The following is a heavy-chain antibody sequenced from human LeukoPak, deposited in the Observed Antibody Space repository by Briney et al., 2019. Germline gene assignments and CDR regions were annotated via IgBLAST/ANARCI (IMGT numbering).Heavy chain of an antibody. CDR3: ASHSSSSPRYSYYYYYMDV. Sequence: PGRSLRLSCAASGFTFSSYAMHWVRQAPGKGLEWVSVIYSGGSTYYADSVKGRFTISRDNSKNTLYLQMNSLRDEDTALYYCASHSSSSPRYSYYYYYMDVWGKGTTVTVSS. J-gene: IGHJ6*03. D-gene: IGHD6-6*01. CDR2: IYSGGST. V-gene: IGHV3-66*04. CDR1: GFTFSSYA.